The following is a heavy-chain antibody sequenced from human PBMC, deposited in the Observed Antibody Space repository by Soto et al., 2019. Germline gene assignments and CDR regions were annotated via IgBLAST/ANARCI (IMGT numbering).Heavy chain of an antibody. CDR3: ARSSLYCSSTSCYNYYYGMDV. CDR1: GFTVSSNY. Sequence: GGSLRLSCAASGFTVSSNYMSWVRQAPGKGLEWVSVIYSGGSTYYADSVKGRFTISRDNSKNTLYLQMNSLRAEDTAVYYCARSSLYCSSTSCYNYYYGMDVWGQGTTVTVSS. CDR2: IYSGGST. V-gene: IGHV3-53*01. J-gene: IGHJ6*02. D-gene: IGHD2-2*02.